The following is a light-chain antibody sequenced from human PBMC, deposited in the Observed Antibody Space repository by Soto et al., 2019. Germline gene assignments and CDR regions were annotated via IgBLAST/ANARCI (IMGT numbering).Light chain of an antibody. V-gene: IGKV3-11*01. J-gene: IGKJ5*01. Sequence: EIVLTHSPATLSFSPLERATLSCRASQSVGRYLAWYQRKPGQAPRLLIYDASNRAAGIPARFSGSGSGTDFTLTISSLQSEDFAVYYCQQYHGWPITFGQGTRLE. CDR1: QSVGRY. CDR3: QQYHGWPIT. CDR2: DAS.